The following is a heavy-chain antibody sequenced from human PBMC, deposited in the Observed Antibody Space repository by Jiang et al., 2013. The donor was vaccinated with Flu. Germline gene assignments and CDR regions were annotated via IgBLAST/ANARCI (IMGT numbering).Heavy chain of an antibody. CDR3: GREVDDILTGYVDI. V-gene: IGHV6-1*01. CDR1: GDSISSSRAT. D-gene: IGHD3-9*01. Sequence: QTLSLTCAVSGDSISSSRATWTWIRQSPSRGLEWLGRTYYRSTWYNDYAVSFKSRIVITPDTSRNQFSLQVNSMTPEDTALYYCGREVDDILTGYVDIWGQGTLVTVSS. J-gene: IGHJ4*02. CDR2: TYYRSTWYN.